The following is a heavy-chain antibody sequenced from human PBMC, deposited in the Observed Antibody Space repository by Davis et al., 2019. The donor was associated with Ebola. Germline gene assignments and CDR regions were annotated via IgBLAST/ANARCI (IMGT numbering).Heavy chain of an antibody. D-gene: IGHD2-2*01. CDR2: ISSSSSYI. CDR1: GFTFSSYS. Sequence: PGGSLRLSCAASGFTFSSYSMNWVRQAPGKGLEWVSSISSSSSYIYYADSVKGRFTISRDNAKNSLYLQMNSLRAEDTAVYYCARDRHCSSTSCYWFRAFDIWGQGTMVTVSS. J-gene: IGHJ3*02. CDR3: ARDRHCSSTSCYWFRAFDI. V-gene: IGHV3-21*01.